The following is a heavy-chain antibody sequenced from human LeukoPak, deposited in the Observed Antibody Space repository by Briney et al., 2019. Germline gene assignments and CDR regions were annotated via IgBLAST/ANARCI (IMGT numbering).Heavy chain of an antibody. Sequence: GGPLRLFRAGSGFTFSRYWMTWVRQAPGKGLEWVANIHQDGSEKHYVDSVKGRFSISRDNAKNSLYLQMDSLRADDTAVYYCARDWSTSRTYSGYPEYWGQGSLVTVSS. D-gene: IGHD5-12*01. V-gene: IGHV3-7*04. J-gene: IGHJ4*02. CDR2: IHQDGSEK. CDR1: GFTFSRYW. CDR3: ARDWSTSRTYSGYPEY.